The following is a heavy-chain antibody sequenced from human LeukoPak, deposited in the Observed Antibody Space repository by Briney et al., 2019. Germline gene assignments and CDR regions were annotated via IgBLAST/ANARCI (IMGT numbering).Heavy chain of an antibody. V-gene: IGHV4-39*01. D-gene: IGHD6-13*01. CDR3: ASEYSSSWYVAY. CDR2: IDYSGST. CDR1: GGSISSSSYY. J-gene: IGHJ4*02. Sequence: KPSETLSLTCTVSGGSISSSSYYWGWIRQPPGKGLEWIGSIDYSGSTYYNPSLNSRVTTSVYTSKNQFSLKLSCVTAGDTAVYYCASEYSSSWYVAYWGQGTLVTVSS.